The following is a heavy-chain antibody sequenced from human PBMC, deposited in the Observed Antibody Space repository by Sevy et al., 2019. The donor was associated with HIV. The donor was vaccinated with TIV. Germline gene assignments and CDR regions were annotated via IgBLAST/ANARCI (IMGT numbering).Heavy chain of an antibody. J-gene: IGHJ4*02. CDR1: GFTLGDYA. Sequence: GGSLRLSCTGSGFTLGDYAMSWFRQAPGMGLEWVGFIRSKDYGGATEYAASVKGRFTISRDDSKSIADLQMNSLKTEDTAVYYCTRGYYYDSSAYSDYWGQGTLVTVSS. CDR3: TRGYYYDSSAYSDY. V-gene: IGHV3-49*03. D-gene: IGHD3-22*01. CDR2: IRSKDYGGAT.